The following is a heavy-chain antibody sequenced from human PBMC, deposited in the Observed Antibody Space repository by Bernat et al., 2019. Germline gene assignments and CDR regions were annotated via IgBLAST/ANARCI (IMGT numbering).Heavy chain of an antibody. CDR3: AQSRASAQSRISHFDY. J-gene: IGHJ4*02. V-gene: IGHV3-23*01. D-gene: IGHD2-15*01. CDR1: GFTFSSYA. CDR2: ISGSGGST. Sequence: EVQLLESGGGLVQPGGSLRLSCAASGFTFSSYAMSWVRQAPGKGLEWVSAISGSGGSTYYADSVKGRFTISRDNSKNTLYLQMNSLRAEDTAVYYCAQSRASAQSRISHFDYWGQGTLVTVSS.